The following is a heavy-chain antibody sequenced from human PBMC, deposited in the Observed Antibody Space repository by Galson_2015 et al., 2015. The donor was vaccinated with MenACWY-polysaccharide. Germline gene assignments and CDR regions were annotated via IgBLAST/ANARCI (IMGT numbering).Heavy chain of an antibody. CDR2: MSSNGGA. J-gene: IGHJ5*01. CDR3: AREPTYIGSFGWFDS. Sequence: TLSLTCTVSGASVSSTTDYWSWLRQPPGKGLEWIGFMSSNGGANRNPSLKSRVTISIDTSKNQFSLRLNSVTAADTAMYYCAREPTYIGSFGWFDSWGQGTLVTVSS. D-gene: IGHD1-26*01. CDR1: GASVSSTTDY. V-gene: IGHV4-61*01.